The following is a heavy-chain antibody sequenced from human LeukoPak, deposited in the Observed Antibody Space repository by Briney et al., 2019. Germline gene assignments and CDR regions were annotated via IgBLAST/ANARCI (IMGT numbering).Heavy chain of an antibody. CDR2: IIPIFGTA. CDR3: ASGGYDFWSGWNRYNWFDP. CDR1: GGTFSSYA. V-gene: IGHV1-69*13. D-gene: IGHD3-3*01. J-gene: IGHJ5*02. Sequence: ASVKVSCKASGGTFSSYAISWVRQAPGQGLEWMGGIIPIFGTANYVQKFQGRVTITADESTSTAYMELSSLRSEDTAVYYCASGGYDFWSGWNRYNWFDPWGQGTLVTVSS.